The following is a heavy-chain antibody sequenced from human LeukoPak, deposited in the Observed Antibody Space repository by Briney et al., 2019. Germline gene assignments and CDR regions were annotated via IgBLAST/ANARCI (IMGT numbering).Heavy chain of an antibody. Sequence: GGSLRLSCAASGFSFSVYYMSWIRQTPGKGLEWLAFVSSRGDSIYYADSVKGRFTISRDNANNSLFLQLSSLRVEDTAVYYCARATSDFYDRSGNYYGYFQHWGQGTLVTVSS. D-gene: IGHD3-22*01. J-gene: IGHJ1*01. CDR3: ARATSDFYDRSGNYYGYFQH. CDR2: VSSRGDSI. CDR1: GFSFSVYY. V-gene: IGHV3-11*01.